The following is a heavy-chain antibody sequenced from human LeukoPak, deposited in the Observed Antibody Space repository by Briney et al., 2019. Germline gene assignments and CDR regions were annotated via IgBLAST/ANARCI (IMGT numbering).Heavy chain of an antibody. CDR1: GFTFRSSV. D-gene: IGHD1-26*01. CDR2: ITRDGGGT. J-gene: IGHJ4*02. CDR3: AKETSSGNFVTIDC. V-gene: IGHV3-23*01. Sequence: GGSLRLSCVASGFTFRSSVMSWVRQAPGKRLEWVSAITRDGGGTNHADSVKGRFTISRDNSKNTLYLQMDSLRAEDTAVYYCAKETSSGNFVTIDCWGQGTLVTVSS.